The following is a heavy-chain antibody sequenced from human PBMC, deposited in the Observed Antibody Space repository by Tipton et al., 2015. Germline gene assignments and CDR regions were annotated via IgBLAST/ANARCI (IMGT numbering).Heavy chain of an antibody. Sequence: TLSLTCNVSGGSIRTDYWSWIRQPPGKGLEWIGYVYYTGRTNYNPTLKGRVTTSIDTSKNQFYLRLTSVTAADTAVYYCSAAGTSFDHWGQGSLVTVSS. D-gene: IGHD6-13*01. V-gene: IGHV4-59*01. CDR1: GGSIRTDY. J-gene: IGHJ4*02. CDR2: VYYTGRT. CDR3: SAAGTSFDH.